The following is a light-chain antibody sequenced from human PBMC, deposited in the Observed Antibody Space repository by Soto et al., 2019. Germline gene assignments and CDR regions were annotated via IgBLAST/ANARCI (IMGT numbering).Light chain of an antibody. Sequence: EIVLTQSPGTLSLSPGDRATLSCRASQSVSSNSLAWYQQKPGQAPRLLIYGASIRATGIPDRFTGSGSGTDFTLTIRRLEPEDFALYFCRQYGSSPRTFGQGTKVDSK. CDR2: GAS. J-gene: IGKJ1*01. V-gene: IGKV3-20*01. CDR3: RQYGSSPRT. CDR1: QSVSSNS.